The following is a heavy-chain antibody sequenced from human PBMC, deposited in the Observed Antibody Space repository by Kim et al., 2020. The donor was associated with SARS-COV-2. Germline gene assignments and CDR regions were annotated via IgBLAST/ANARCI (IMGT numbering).Heavy chain of an antibody. CDR1: GFTFSDYS. CDR2: IHNDGGDT. CDR3: TTLTVVTGRPND. J-gene: IGHJ4*02. D-gene: IGHD3-22*01. V-gene: IGHV3-74*01. Sequence: GGSLRLSCAASGFTFSDYSMHWVRQAPGKGLVWVSNIHNDGGDTHYADSVKGRFTISRDNAKNTVYLQMNSLRAEDTAVYYCTTLTVVTGRPNDWGQGTLVTVSS.